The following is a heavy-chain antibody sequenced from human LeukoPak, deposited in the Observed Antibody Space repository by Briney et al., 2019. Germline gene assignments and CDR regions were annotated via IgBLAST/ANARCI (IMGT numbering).Heavy chain of an antibody. CDR1: GFTFSSYE. Sequence: GGSLRLSCAASGFTFSSYEMNWVRQAPGKGLELVSYISSSGSAIYCADSVKGRFTISRDNAKNSLFLQMNSLRAEDTAVYYCAKEYGIAARPGSDPYLDYWGQGALVTVSS. D-gene: IGHD6-6*01. J-gene: IGHJ4*02. CDR2: ISSSGSAI. V-gene: IGHV3-48*03. CDR3: AKEYGIAARPGSDPYLDY.